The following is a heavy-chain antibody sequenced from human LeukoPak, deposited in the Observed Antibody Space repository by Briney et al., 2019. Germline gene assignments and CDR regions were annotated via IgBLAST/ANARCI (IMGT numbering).Heavy chain of an antibody. D-gene: IGHD3-22*01. CDR1: GFTFSSYA. CDR3: AKDRGTYYYDSSGYHPTNFDY. CDR2: ISGSGGST. Sequence: GGSLRLSCAASGFTFSSYAMSWVRQAPGKGLEWVSAISGSGGSTYYADSVKGRFTISRDNSKNTLYLQMNSLRAEDTAVYYCAKDRGTYYYDSSGYHPTNFDYWGQGTLVTVSS. V-gene: IGHV3-23*01. J-gene: IGHJ4*02.